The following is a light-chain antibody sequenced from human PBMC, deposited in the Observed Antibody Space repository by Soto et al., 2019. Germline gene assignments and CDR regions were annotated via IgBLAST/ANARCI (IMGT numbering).Light chain of an antibody. J-gene: IGLJ1*01. CDR3: GKWDSSLSANV. CDR2: DSN. V-gene: IGLV1-51*01. Sequence: QSALTQPPSVSAAPRQKVTISCSGSSSNIGNNYVSWYQQLPGTAPKLLIYDSNKRPSGIPDRFSGSKSGTSATLGITGLQTGDEADYYCGKWDSSLSANVFGTGTKVTVL. CDR1: SSNIGNNY.